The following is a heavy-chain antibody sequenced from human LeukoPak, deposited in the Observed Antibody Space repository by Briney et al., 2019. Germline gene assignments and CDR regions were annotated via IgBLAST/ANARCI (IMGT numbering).Heavy chain of an antibody. V-gene: IGHV1-2*02. CDR3: ARIRGGNNYHFDY. CDR2: VNPYTGVT. Sequence: ASVKVSCKASGYTFTDYYIHWVRQAPGQGLEWMGWVNPYTGVTNYAQKFQGRVTMTRDTSISTAYMDLSRLPSANTAMFYCARIRGGNNYHFDYWGQGTLVTVSS. D-gene: IGHD1-26*01. CDR1: GYTFTDYY. J-gene: IGHJ4*02.